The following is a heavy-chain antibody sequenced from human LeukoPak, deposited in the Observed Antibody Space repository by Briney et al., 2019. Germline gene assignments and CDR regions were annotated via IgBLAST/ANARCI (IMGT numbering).Heavy chain of an antibody. D-gene: IGHD2-2*01. CDR3: AGVPAAGPFSPYYYYYMDV. J-gene: IGHJ6*03. CDR1: GGSISSSNW. V-gene: IGHV4-4*02. CDR2: IYHSGST. Sequence: SGTLSLTCAVSGGSISSSNWWSWVRQPPGKGLEWIGEIYHSGSTNYNPSLKSRVTISVDKSKNQFSLKLSSVTAADTAVYYCAGVPAAGPFSPYYYYYMDVWGKGTTVTVSS.